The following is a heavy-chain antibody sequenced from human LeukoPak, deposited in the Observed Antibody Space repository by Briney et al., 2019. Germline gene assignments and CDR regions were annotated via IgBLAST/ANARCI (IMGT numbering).Heavy chain of an antibody. Sequence: ASVKVSCKASGYTFTSYAMNWVRQAPGQGLEWMGWINTNTGNPTYGQGFTGRFVFSLDTSVSTAYLQISSLKAEDTAVYYCTRDGWLSAITLFDYWGQGTLVTVSS. CDR3: TRDGWLSAITLFDY. J-gene: IGHJ4*02. CDR1: GYTFTSYA. D-gene: IGHD5-12*01. CDR2: INTNTGNP. V-gene: IGHV7-4-1*02.